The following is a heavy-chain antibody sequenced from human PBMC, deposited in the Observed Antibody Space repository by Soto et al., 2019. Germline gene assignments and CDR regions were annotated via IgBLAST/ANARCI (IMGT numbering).Heavy chain of an antibody. J-gene: IGHJ4*01. D-gene: IGHD2-2*01. Sequence: SETLSLTCTVSGGSISNYYWSWIRQPPGKGLEWIGYVYYSGSTNYNPSLESRVTISVDTSKNQFSLKLSSVTAADTAVYYCARDAFSSSHFDYWGHG. V-gene: IGHV4-59*01. CDR1: GGSISNYY. CDR2: VYYSGST. CDR3: ARDAFSSSHFDY.